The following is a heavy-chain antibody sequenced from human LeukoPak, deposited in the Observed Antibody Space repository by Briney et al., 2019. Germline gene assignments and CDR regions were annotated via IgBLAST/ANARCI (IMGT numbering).Heavy chain of an antibody. CDR1: GVSFSGYY. CDR2: INHSGST. CDR3: ARGKTVTIHY. Sequence: SETLSLTCAVYGVSFSGYYWSWIRQPPGKGLEWIGEINHSGSTNYNPSLKSRVTISVDTSKNQFSLKLSSVTAADTAVYYCARGKTVTIHYWGQGTLVTVSS. J-gene: IGHJ4*02. D-gene: IGHD4-17*01. V-gene: IGHV4-34*01.